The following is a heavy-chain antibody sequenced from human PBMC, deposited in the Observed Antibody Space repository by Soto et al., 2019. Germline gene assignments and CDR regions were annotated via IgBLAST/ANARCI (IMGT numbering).Heavy chain of an antibody. J-gene: IGHJ4*02. CDR1: GLTFSSYA. V-gene: IGHV3-23*01. CDR2: ITGNSGST. Sequence: GGYLLLSCAASGLTFSSYAMGWCRQAPGKGMEWVSTITGNSGSTAYGDSVKGRFTISRDNSKSTLYLQMNSLRVEDTAAYYCSKSPEWQNRSFDYWGQGTIVTLSS. CDR3: SKSPEWQNRSFDY. D-gene: IGHD3-3*01.